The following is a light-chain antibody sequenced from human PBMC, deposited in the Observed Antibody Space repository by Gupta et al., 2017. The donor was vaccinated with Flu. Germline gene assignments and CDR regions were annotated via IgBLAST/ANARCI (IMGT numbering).Light chain of an antibody. V-gene: IGLV6-57*01. CDR1: GGSIGINY. Sequence: SPSKTGTISCTRGGGSIGINYVQWYQQQPGTPPMNMIYKDDRGPSGVPDRFSGSNDSSSTTAYLHVAGLEAEYEADYYCQSYGVFGGGTKLTVL. CDR2: KDD. CDR3: QSYGV. J-gene: IGLJ2*01.